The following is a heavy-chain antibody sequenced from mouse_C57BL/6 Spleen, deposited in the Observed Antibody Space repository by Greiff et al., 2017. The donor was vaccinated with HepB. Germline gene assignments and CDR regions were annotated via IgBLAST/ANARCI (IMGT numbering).Heavy chain of an antibody. D-gene: IGHD3-2*02. V-gene: IGHV1-74*01. Sequence: QVQLQQPGAELVKPGASVKVSCKASGYTFTSYWMHWVKQRPGQGLEWIGRIHPSDSDTNYNQKFKGNATLTVDKSSSTAYMQLSSLTSEDSAVYYCAIVGAAQATDGILYAMDYWGQGTSVTVSS. J-gene: IGHJ4*01. CDR2: IHPSDSDT. CDR3: AIVGAAQATDGILYAMDY. CDR1: GYTFTSYW.